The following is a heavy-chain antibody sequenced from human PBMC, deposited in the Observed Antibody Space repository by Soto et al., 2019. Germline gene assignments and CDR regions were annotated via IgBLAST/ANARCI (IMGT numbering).Heavy chain of an antibody. CDR3: ATSPLRVARSRYPGSWLQP. Sequence: ASVKVSCKASGYRFTSYDSDWVRQASGQGLEWMGWMNPNSGNTAYAQRLQGRVSMTRNTSITTAYMELSSLRSDDTAVYYCATSPLRVARSRYPGSWLQPWGQGTLCTLSS. J-gene: IGHJ5*02. V-gene: IGHV1-8*02. CDR2: MNPNSGNT. D-gene: IGHD3-10*01. CDR1: GYRFTSYD.